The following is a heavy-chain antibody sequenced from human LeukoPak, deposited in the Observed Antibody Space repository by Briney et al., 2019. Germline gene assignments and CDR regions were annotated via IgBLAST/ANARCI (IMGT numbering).Heavy chain of an antibody. CDR3: ARDSGKFGDSLRPSGLGY. CDR1: GYSFTSYH. D-gene: IGHD4-17*01. CDR2: INPSDGST. Sequence: GASVKVSCKASGYSFTSYHMHWVRQAPGQGLEWMGIINPSDGSTSYAQRFQGRVTMTRDTSTSTVYMELRSLKSEDTAMYYCARDSGKFGDSLRPSGLGYWGQGTLVTVSS. V-gene: IGHV1-46*01. J-gene: IGHJ4*02.